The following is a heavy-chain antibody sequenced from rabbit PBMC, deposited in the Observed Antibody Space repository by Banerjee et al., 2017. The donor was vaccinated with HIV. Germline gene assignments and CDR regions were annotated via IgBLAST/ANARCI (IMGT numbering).Heavy chain of an antibody. CDR2: ITAGKDIT. Sequence: QEQLVESGGGLVKPGASLTLTCKASGFTLSSYWMSWVRQAPGKGLEWIGSITAGKDITYYASWAKGRFTISKTSSTTVTLQMTSLTAADTATYFCARDLAGVVGWNFGLWGPGTLVTVS. D-gene: IGHD4-1*01. J-gene: IGHJ4*01. CDR1: GFTLSSYW. V-gene: IGHV1S45*01. CDR3: ARDLAGVVGWNFGL.